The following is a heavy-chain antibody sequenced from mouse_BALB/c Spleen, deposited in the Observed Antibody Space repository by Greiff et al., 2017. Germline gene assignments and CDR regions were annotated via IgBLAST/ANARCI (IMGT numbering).Heavy chain of an antibody. Sequence: EVKVVESGGGLVQPGGSRKLSCAASGFTFSSFGMHWVRQAPEKGLEWVAYISSGSSTIYYADTVKGRFTISRDNPKNTLFLQMTSLRSEDTAMYYCARAYDYDGGFAYWGQGTLVTVSA. V-gene: IGHV5-17*02. D-gene: IGHD2-4*01. J-gene: IGHJ3*01. CDR2: ISSGSSTI. CDR1: GFTFSSFG. CDR3: ARAYDYDGGFAY.